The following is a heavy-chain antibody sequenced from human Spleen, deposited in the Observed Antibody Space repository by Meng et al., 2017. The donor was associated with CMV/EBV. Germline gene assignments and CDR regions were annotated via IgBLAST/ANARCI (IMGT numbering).Heavy chain of an antibody. CDR1: GGTFSTYA. CDR3: ARGRVEYSSSSSWFDP. V-gene: IGHV1-69*10. CDR2: VIPFFGVA. D-gene: IGHD6-6*01. Sequence: SVKVSCKASGGTFSTYAISWVRQAPGQGLEWMGGVIPFFGVANYAQKFRGRVTMTRNTSISTAYMELSSLRSEDTAVYYCARGRVEYSSSSSWFDPWGQGTLVTVSS. J-gene: IGHJ5*02.